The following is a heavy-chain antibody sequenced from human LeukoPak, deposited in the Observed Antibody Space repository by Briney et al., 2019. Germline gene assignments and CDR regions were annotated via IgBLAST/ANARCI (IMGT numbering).Heavy chain of an antibody. J-gene: IGHJ6*03. CDR2: IYYSGST. CDR1: GGSISSYY. CDR3: ARHYYYSYYYMDV. Sequence: PSETLSLTCTVSGGSISSYYWSWIRQPPGKGLEWIGYIYYSGSTNYNPPPKSRVPISGDTTKNQFSLKLSSVTAADTAVYYCARHYYYSYYYMDVWGKGTTVTVSS. V-gene: IGHV4-59*08.